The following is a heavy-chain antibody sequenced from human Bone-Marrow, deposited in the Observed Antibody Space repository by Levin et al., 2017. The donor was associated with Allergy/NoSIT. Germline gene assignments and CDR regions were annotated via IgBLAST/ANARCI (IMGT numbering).Heavy chain of an antibody. CDR2: INPNSGGT. CDR1: GYTFTGYY. Sequence: GESLKISCKASGYTFTGYYMHWVRQAPGQGLEWMGRINPNSGGTNYAQKFQGRVTMTRDTSISTAYMELSRLRSDDTAVYYCARSKGGGSSGYFDYWGQGTLVTVSS. D-gene: IGHD6-13*01. J-gene: IGHJ4*02. CDR3: ARSKGGGSSGYFDY. V-gene: IGHV1-2*06.